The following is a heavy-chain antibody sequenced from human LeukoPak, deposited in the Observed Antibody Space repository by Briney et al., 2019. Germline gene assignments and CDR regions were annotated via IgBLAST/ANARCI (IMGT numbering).Heavy chain of an antibody. D-gene: IGHD6-13*01. CDR2: ITSSSSYI. V-gene: IGHV3-21*01. Sequence: GGSLRLSCAASGFTFSSYRMNWVRQAPGKGLEWVSSITSSSSYIYYADSVKGRFTISRDSAKNSLYLHMNSLRAEDTALYYCARWGYVNSWYYIDYWGQGTLVTVSS. CDR1: GFTFSSYR. J-gene: IGHJ4*02. CDR3: ARWGYVNSWYYIDY.